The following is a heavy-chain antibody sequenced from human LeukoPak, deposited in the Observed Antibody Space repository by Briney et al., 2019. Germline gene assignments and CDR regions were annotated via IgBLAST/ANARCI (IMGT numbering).Heavy chain of an antibody. CDR3: ARFIVVVIAPEYMDV. D-gene: IGHD2-21*01. CDR1: GFTFSSYS. V-gene: IGHV3-21*01. Sequence: PGGSLRLSCAASGFTFSSYSMNWVRQAPGKGLEWVSSISSSSSYIYYADSVKGRFTISRDNAKNSLYLQMNSLRAEDTAVYYCARFIVVVIAPEYMDVWGKGTTVTVSS. J-gene: IGHJ6*03. CDR2: ISSSSSYI.